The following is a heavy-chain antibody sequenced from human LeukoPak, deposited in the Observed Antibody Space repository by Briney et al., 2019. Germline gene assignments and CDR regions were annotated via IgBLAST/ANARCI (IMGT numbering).Heavy chain of an antibody. Sequence: PSETLSLTCTVSGGSISSYYWSWIRQPPGKGLEWIGYVHYRGNTNYNPSLKSRVTISVDMSKNQFSLKLSSVTAADTALYYCARHQRGNSDAFDIWGQGTMVPVSS. J-gene: IGHJ3*02. CDR1: GGSISSYY. D-gene: IGHD4-23*01. CDR2: VHYRGNT. V-gene: IGHV4-59*01. CDR3: ARHQRGNSDAFDI.